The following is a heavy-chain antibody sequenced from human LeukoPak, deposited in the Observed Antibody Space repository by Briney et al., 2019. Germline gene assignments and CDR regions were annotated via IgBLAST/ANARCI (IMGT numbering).Heavy chain of an antibody. V-gene: IGHV4-34*01. CDR1: GGSFSGYY. D-gene: IGHD3-10*01. CDR3: ARVGFAPVDY. Sequence: SETLSLTCAVYGGSFSGYYWSWIRQPPGKGLEWIGEINHSGSTNYNPSLKSRVTISVDTPKNQFSLKLSSVTAADTAVYYCARVGFAPVDYWGQGTLVTVSS. J-gene: IGHJ4*02. CDR2: INHSGST.